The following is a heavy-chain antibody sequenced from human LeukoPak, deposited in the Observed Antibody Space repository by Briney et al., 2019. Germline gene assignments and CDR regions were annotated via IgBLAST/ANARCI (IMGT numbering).Heavy chain of an antibody. CDR3: ARGVRCSSTSCYGRSMAFDI. Sequence: PSQTLSLTCTVSGASISSGPYYWSWIRQHPGKGLEWIGFIYYSGSTYYNPSLKSRVTISVDTSKNQFSLKLSSVTAADTAVYYCARGVRCSSTSCYGRSMAFDIWGQGTMVTVSS. CDR2: IYYSGST. V-gene: IGHV4-31*03. CDR1: GASISSGPYY. J-gene: IGHJ3*02. D-gene: IGHD2-2*01.